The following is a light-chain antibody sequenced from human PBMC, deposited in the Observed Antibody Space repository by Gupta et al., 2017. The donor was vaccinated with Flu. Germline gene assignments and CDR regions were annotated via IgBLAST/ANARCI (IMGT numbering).Light chain of an antibody. J-gene: IGKJ2*01. CDR3: KQELYTPRS. V-gene: IGKV2-28*01. CDR2: LGS. CDR1: QGRRHRNGYKY. Sequence: VTVGEPASIYSRTSQGRRHRNGYKYMDWYRQKPGQAPQLLIYLGSSRDCGVPDRFSGSGWGTDFTLKINRGEAEDVGVYYCKQELYTPRSFGQGTQLEIK.